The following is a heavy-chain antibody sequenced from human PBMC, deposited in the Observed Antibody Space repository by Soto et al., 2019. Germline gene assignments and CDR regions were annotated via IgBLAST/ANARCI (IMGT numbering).Heavy chain of an antibody. Sequence: LGESLKIPCEARGYDFISYWIGCVRQMPGKGLEWMGIIYPRYSEARYSASFQGQVTISVDQSIRTAYLQWGSLKASDTAMYYCVVWHSYDSSGDKGYYFDYWRQGTLVTVSS. CDR1: GYDFISYW. J-gene: IGHJ4*01. D-gene: IGHD3-22*01. CDR3: VVWHSYDSSGDKGYYFDY. V-gene: IGHV5-51*01. CDR2: IYPRYSEA.